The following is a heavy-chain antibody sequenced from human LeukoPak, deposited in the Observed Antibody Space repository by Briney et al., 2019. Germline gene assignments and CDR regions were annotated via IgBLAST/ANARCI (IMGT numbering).Heavy chain of an antibody. D-gene: IGHD2-15*01. CDR3: ARGGWLLAPYRVAFDY. CDR2: INHSGST. J-gene: IGHJ4*02. Sequence: NPSETLPLTCAVYGGSFSGYYWSWIRQPPGKGLEWIGEINHSGSTNYDPSLKSRVTISVDTSKNQFSLKLSSVTAADTAVYYCARGGWLLAPYRVAFDYWGQGTLVTVSS. V-gene: IGHV4-34*01. CDR1: GGSFSGYY.